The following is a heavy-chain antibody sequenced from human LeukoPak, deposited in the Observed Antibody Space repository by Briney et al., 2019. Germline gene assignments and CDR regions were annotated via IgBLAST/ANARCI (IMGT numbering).Heavy chain of an antibody. J-gene: IGHJ5*02. Sequence: ASVKVSCKASGGTFSSYAISWVRQAPGQGLEWMGGIIPIFGTANYAQKFQGRVTITADESTSTAYMELSSLRSEDTAVYYCARSVLRYFPNWFDPWGQGTLVTASS. CDR3: ARSVLRYFPNWFDP. D-gene: IGHD3-9*01. V-gene: IGHV1-69*13. CDR2: IIPIFGTA. CDR1: GGTFSSYA.